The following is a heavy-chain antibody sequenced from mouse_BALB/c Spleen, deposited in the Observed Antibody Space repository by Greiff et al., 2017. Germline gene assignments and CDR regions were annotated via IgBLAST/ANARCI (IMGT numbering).Heavy chain of an antibody. CDR1: GFTFSNYW. V-gene: IGHV6-6*02. D-gene: IGHD1-1*01. J-gene: IGHJ1*01. Sequence: EVKVVESGGGLVQPGGSMKLSCVASGFTFSNYWMNWVRQSPEKGLEWVAEIRLKSNNYATHYAESVKGRFTISRDDSKSSVYLQMNNLRAEDTGIYYCTRPRNYGSSYGYFDVWGAGTTVTVSS. CDR2: IRLKSNNYAT. CDR3: TRPRNYGSSYGYFDV.